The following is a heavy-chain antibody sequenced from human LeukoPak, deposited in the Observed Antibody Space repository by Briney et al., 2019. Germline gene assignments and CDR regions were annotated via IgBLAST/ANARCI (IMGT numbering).Heavy chain of an antibody. CDR3: ADPGMGY. J-gene: IGHJ4*02. Sequence: QPGGSLRLSCTASGFAFSNFWMSWVRQAPGKGLEWVANIKQNGSEESYIDSVKGRFIISRDNAKNSLSLQMNSLRGEDTAVYYCADPGMGYWGQGALVTVSS. D-gene: IGHD1-14*01. V-gene: IGHV3-7*01. CDR1: GFAFSNFW. CDR2: IKQNGSEE.